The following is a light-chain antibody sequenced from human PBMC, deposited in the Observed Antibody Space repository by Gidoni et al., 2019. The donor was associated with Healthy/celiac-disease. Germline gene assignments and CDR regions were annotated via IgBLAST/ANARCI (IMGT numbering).Light chain of an antibody. Sequence: SSELTQDPAVSVALGQTVRITCQGDSLRSYYASWYQQKPGQAPVLVIYGKNNRPSGIPDRFSGSSSGNTASLNVTGAQAEDEADYYCNSRDSSGNHYWVFGGGTKLTVL. CDR3: NSRDSSGNHYWV. V-gene: IGLV3-19*01. CDR1: SLRSYY. CDR2: GKN. J-gene: IGLJ3*02.